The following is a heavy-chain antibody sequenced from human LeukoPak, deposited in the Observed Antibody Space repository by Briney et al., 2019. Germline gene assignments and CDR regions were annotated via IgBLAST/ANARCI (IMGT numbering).Heavy chain of an antibody. V-gene: IGHV3-23*01. J-gene: IGHJ4*02. CDR3: AKVSRYYDSSGPVDY. CDR1: GLTYSSYA. Sequence: GGSLTLSCTASGLTYSSYAMSWPRQAPGKALEWLSVISGSGGSTYYADSVKGRFTISRDNSKNTLYLQMNSLRAEDTAVYYCAKVSRYYDSSGPVDYWGQGTLVTVSS. D-gene: IGHD3-22*01. CDR2: ISGSGGST.